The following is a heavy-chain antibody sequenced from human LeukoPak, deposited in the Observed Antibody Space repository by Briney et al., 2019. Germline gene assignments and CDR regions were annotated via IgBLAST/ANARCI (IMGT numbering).Heavy chain of an antibody. CDR1: GGSISSGSYY. CDR3: ARHSDGGDYAFDI. V-gene: IGHV4-61*02. Sequence: PSQTLSLTCTVSGGSISSGSYYWSWIRQPAGKGLEWIGRIYTSGSTNYNPSLKSRVTISVDTSKNQFSLKLSSVTAADTAVYYCARHSDGGDYAFDIWGQGTMVTVSS. CDR2: IYTSGST. J-gene: IGHJ3*02. D-gene: IGHD2-21*02.